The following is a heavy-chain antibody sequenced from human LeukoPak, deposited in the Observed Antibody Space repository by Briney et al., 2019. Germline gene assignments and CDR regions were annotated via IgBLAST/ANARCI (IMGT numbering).Heavy chain of an antibody. J-gene: IGHJ4*02. CDR1: GFTFTNDF. Sequence: PGGSLRLSCAASGFTFTNDFMTWVRQAPGKGLEWVAFIRYDGSNKYYADSVKGRFTISRDNSKHMLYLQMNSLRAEDTAVYYCAKGALGYCSSTSCPGPDFDYWGQGTLVTVSS. CDR2: IRYDGSNK. V-gene: IGHV3-30*02. CDR3: AKGALGYCSSTSCPGPDFDY. D-gene: IGHD2-2*01.